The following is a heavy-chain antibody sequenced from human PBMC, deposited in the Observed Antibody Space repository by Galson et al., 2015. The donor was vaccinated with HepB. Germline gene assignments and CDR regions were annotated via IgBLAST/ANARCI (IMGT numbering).Heavy chain of an antibody. CDR1: GFTFSSYA. CDR3: AKGLTVVVAATLYYYYGMDV. D-gene: IGHD2-15*01. J-gene: IGHJ6*02. CDR2: ISGSGGST. Sequence: SLRLSCAASGFTFSSYAMSWVRQAPGKGLEWVSAISGSGGSTYYADSVKGRFTISRDNSKNTLYLQMNSLRAEDTAVYYCAKGLTVVVAATLYYYYGMDVWGQGTTVTVSS. V-gene: IGHV3-23*01.